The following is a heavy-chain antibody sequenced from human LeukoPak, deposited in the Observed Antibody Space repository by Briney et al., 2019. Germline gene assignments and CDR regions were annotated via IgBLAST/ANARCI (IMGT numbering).Heavy chain of an antibody. V-gene: IGHV4-4*08. CDR1: GVSISGFY. Sequence: SETLSLTCTVSGVSISGFYWNWIRQPPRKGLEWVGYSHTGGSISSNPSLNSRVAFSMDTSKSQVSLRLNSVTATDTAVYYCARRRGGFGEGEFDYWGQGIPVTVST. J-gene: IGHJ4*02. CDR2: SHTGGSI. D-gene: IGHD3-10*01. CDR3: ARRRGGFGEGEFDY.